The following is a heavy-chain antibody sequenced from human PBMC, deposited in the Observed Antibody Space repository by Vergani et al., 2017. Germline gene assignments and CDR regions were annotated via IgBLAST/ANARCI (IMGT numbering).Heavy chain of an antibody. D-gene: IGHD6-13*01. CDR2: IYPGDSDT. V-gene: IGHV5-51*01. J-gene: IGHJ4*02. CDR1: GYSFTSYW. CDR3: ARPSWGEQGIAAAGTGYFDY. Sequence: EVQLVQSGAEVKKPGESLKISCKGSGYSFTSYWIGWVRQMPGKGLEWMGIIYPGDSDTRYSPSFQGQGTISADKSISTAYLQWSSLKASDTAMYYCARPSWGEQGIAAAGTGYFDYWGQGTLVTVSS.